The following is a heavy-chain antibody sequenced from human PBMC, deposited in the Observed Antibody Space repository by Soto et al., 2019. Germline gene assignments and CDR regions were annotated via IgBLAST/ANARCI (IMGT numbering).Heavy chain of an antibody. J-gene: IGHJ6*01. Sequence: GGSLRLSCAASGFTFSSYSMNWVRQAPGKGLEWVSYISSSSSTIYYADSVKGRFTISRDNAKNSLYLQMNSLRDEETAVYYCARDLSELSPPFYYYYYGMDVWGQGTTVTVSS. CDR2: ISSSSSTI. CDR1: GFTFSSYS. V-gene: IGHV3-48*02. D-gene: IGHD1-26*01. CDR3: ARDLSELSPPFYYYYYGMDV.